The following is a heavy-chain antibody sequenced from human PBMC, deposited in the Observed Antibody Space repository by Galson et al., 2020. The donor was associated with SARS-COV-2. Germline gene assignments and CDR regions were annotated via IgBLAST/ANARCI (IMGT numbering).Heavy chain of an antibody. Sequence: GESLKISCAASGFTFSDYYMSWIRQAPGKGLEWVSYISSSGNTIYYADSVKGRFTMSRDNAKNSLYLQMNSLRAEDTAVYYCAREVRSSNNDAVDIWGQGTMVTVSS. CDR2: ISSSGNTI. V-gene: IGHV3-11*04. J-gene: IGHJ3*02. D-gene: IGHD6-13*01. CDR1: GFTFSDYY. CDR3: AREVRSSNNDAVDI.